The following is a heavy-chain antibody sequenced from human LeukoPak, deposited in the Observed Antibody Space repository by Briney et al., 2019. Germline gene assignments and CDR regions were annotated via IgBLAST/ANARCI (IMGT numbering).Heavy chain of an antibody. J-gene: IGHJ4*02. V-gene: IGHV4-34*01. CDR2: INHSGST. CDR3: ASLNFDS. Sequence: SETLSLTCAVYGGSCSGYYWSWIRQPPGKGLEWIGEINHSGSTNYNPSLKSRVTISVDTSKTQFSLKLSSVTAADTGVYYCASLNFDSWGQGTLVTVSS. CDR1: GGSCSGYY.